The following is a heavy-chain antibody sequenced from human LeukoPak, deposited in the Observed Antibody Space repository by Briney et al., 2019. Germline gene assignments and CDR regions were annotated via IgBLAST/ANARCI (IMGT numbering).Heavy chain of an antibody. Sequence: ASVKVSCKASGYTFTGYYMHWVRQAPGQGLEGMGWINPNSGGTNYAQKFQGRVTMTRDTSISTAYMELSRLRSDDTAVYYCAREGRLIAARPGVDYWGQGTLVTVSS. CDR2: INPNSGGT. J-gene: IGHJ4*02. CDR1: GYTFTGYY. D-gene: IGHD6-6*01. CDR3: AREGRLIAARPGVDY. V-gene: IGHV1-2*02.